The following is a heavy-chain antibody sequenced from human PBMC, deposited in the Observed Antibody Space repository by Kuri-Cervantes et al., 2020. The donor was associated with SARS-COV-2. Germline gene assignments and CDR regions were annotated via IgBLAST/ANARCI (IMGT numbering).Heavy chain of an antibody. Sequence: GGSLRLSCAASGFTFSRYAMNWVRQAPGKGLEWVSLITASGGRTCSADSVKGRFTVSRDNSKNTLYLRMNSLRAEDTAVYYCVKTLSSDDYDFDSWGQGTLVTVSS. CDR3: VKTLSSDDYDFDS. J-gene: IGHJ4*02. CDR1: GFTFSRYA. CDR2: ITASGGRT. V-gene: IGHV3-23*01. D-gene: IGHD3-22*01.